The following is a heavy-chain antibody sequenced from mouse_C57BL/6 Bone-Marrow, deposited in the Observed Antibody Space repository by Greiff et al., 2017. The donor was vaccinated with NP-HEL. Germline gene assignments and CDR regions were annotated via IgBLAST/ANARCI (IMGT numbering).Heavy chain of an antibody. CDR3: TSIYHMDK. CDR2: IVPENGDT. V-gene: IGHV14-4*01. J-gene: IGHJ4*01. CDR1: GFNIKDDY. Sequence: LQQSGAELVRPGASVKLSCTASGFNIKDDYMHWVKQRPEQGLEWIGWIVPENGDTESASKFQGKATITADTSANTDYRQLSSLTSEDTAVYYCTSIYHMDKWGQGTAVTVSS. D-gene: IGHD2-1*01.